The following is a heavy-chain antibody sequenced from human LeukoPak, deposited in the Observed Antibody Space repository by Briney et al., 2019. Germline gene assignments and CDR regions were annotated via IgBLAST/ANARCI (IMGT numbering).Heavy chain of an antibody. D-gene: IGHD1-20*01. CDR1: GFNFEGYG. V-gene: IGHV3-20*04. CDR2: INWTGDNT. J-gene: IGHJ4*02. Sequence: GGSLRLSCAASGFNFEGYGISWVRQAPGKGLEWVSGINWTGDNTAYADSVKGRFTISRDNAKNSLYLQMDSLRADDTALYYCATLTGPRTFDYWGQGTLVAVSS. CDR3: ATLTGPRTFDY.